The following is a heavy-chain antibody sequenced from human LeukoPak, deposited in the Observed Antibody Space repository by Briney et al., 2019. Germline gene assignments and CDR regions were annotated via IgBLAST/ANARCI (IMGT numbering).Heavy chain of an antibody. Sequence: GGSLRFSCAASGFTFSSYAMHWVRQAPGKGLEWVAVISYDGSNKYYADSVKGRFTISRDNSKNTLYLQMNSLRAEDTAVYYCARGKISSWFCFDYWGQGTLVTVSS. V-gene: IGHV3-30-3*01. CDR2: ISYDGSNK. CDR3: ARGKISSWFCFDY. CDR1: GFTFSSYA. D-gene: IGHD6-13*01. J-gene: IGHJ4*02.